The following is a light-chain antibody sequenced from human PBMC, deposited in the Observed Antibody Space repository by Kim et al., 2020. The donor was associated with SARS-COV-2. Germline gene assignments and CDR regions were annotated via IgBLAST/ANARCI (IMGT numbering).Light chain of an antibody. CDR3: QSADSSDTFWV. V-gene: IGLV3-25*01. CDR1: ELPEQY. Sequence: PGETARTTSYEDELPEQYVDWFQKRPDQAPFVVLYDDTDRPARIVERSSCSTSGTAVTLTTSGVRAEEKAEYYCQSADSSDTFWVFGGGTQLTV. CDR2: DDT. J-gene: IGLJ3*02.